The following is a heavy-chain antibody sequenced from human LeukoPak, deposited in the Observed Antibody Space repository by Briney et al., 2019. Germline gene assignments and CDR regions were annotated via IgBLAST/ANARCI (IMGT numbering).Heavy chain of an antibody. CDR2: INHNGKT. V-gene: IGHV1-18*01. D-gene: IGHD5/OR15-5a*01. J-gene: IGHJ5*02. Sequence: ASVEVSCKASGYTFSRSGISWLRQAPGQGLEWMGWINHNGKTNTAQKFQGRVTMTTDTSTTTAFMEVRSLTSDDTAVYYCARDSDSVYPPPKFDPWGQGTLVTVSS. CDR1: GYTFSRSG. CDR3: ARDSDSVYPPPKFDP.